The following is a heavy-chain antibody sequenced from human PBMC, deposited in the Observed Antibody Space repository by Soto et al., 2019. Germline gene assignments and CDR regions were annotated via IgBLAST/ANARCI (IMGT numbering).Heavy chain of an antibody. CDR2: IYWDDDK. V-gene: IGHV2-5*02. J-gene: IGHJ5*02. Sequence: SGPTLVNPTQTLTLTCTFSGFSLSTSEVGVGWIRQPPGKALQWLALIYWDDDKRYSPSLKSRLTITKDTSKNQVVLTMTNMDPVDTATYYCAHAPGIAVTTNWFDPWGQGILVIVSS. D-gene: IGHD6-19*01. CDR3: AHAPGIAVTTNWFDP. CDR1: GFSLSTSEVG.